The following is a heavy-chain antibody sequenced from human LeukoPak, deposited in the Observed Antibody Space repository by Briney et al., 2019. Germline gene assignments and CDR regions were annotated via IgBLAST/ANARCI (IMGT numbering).Heavy chain of an antibody. J-gene: IGHJ2*01. CDR2: ISSSSSYI. V-gene: IGHV3-21*01. Sequence: GGSLILSCAASGFTFSSYTMNWVRPAPGKGLEWVSSISSSSSYIYYADSVKDRFTISRDNAKNSLYLQMNSLRAEDTAVYYCARDGKADYYGSGNPPRYWYFDLWGRGTLVTVSS. CDR1: GFTFSSYT. CDR3: ARDGKADYYGSGNPPRYWYFDL. D-gene: IGHD3-10*01.